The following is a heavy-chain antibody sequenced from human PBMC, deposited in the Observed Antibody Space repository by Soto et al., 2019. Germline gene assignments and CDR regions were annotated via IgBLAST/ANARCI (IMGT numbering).Heavy chain of an antibody. V-gene: IGHV1-69*02. CDR3: ARYAYSSGWSSAEYFQH. CDR2: IIPILGIA. CDR1: GGTFSSYT. D-gene: IGHD6-19*01. J-gene: IGHJ1*01. Sequence: GASVKVSCKASGGTFSSYTISWVRQAPGQGLEWMGRIIPILGIANYAQKFQGRVTITADKSTSTAYMELSSLRSEDTAVYYCARYAYSSGWSSAEYFQHWGQGNLVTFSS.